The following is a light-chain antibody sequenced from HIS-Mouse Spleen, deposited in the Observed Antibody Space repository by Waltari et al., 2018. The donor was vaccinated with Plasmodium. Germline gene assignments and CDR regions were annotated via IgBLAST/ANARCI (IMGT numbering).Light chain of an antibody. CDR3: YSTDSSGNHRV. CDR2: EDS. CDR1: ALPKNY. Sequence: SYELTQPPSVSVSPGQTARITCSGDALPKNYAYWYQQKSGQAPVLVIYEDSKRPPGIPERFSGSSSGTMATLTISGAQVEDEADYCCYSTDSSGNHRVFGGGTKLTVL. J-gene: IGLJ3*02. V-gene: IGLV3-10*01.